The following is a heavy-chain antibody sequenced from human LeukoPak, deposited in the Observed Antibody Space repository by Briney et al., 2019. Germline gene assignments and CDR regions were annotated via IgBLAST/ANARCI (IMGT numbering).Heavy chain of an antibody. CDR3: ARGVEYSTRNPYYFDY. Sequence: ASVKVSCKASGYTFTGYYMHWVRQAPGQGLEWMGWINPNSGGTNYAQKFQGRVTMTRDTSISTAYMELSRLRSDDTAVYYCARGVEYSTRNPYYFDYWGQGTLVTVSS. V-gene: IGHV1-2*02. J-gene: IGHJ4*02. CDR2: INPNSGGT. D-gene: IGHD6-6*01. CDR1: GYTFTGYY.